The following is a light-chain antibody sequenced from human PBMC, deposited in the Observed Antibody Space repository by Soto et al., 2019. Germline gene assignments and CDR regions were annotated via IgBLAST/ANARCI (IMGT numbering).Light chain of an antibody. CDR1: SSDIGSDRL. V-gene: IGLV2-23*01. CDR2: EGS. Sequence: QSALTQPASVSGSPGQSITISCTGTSSDIGSDRLVSWYQQHPGKAPKLMIYEGSKRPSGVSNRFSGSKSGNTASLTIAGLQAEDDADYYCCSYASDTYVFGTGTKLTVL. J-gene: IGLJ1*01. CDR3: CSYASDTYV.